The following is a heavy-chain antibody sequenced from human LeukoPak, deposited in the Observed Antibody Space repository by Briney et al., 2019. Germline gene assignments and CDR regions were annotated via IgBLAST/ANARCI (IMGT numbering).Heavy chain of an antibody. CDR3: ARRPYNGGFCFDY. J-gene: IGHJ4*02. CDR1: GFTFSSYE. CDR2: ISSIGTTV. Sequence: GGSLRLSCAASGFTFSSYEMNWVRQAPGKGLEWVSYISSIGTTVYYADSVKGRFTVSRDNAKNSVYLQMNNLRAEDTAVYYCARRPYNGGFCFDYWGQGTLVTVSS. V-gene: IGHV3-48*03. D-gene: IGHD2-8*01.